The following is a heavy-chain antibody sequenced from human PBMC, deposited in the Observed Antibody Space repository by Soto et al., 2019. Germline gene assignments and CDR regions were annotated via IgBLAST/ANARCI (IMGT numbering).Heavy chain of an antibody. J-gene: IGHJ6*03. V-gene: IGHV4-34*01. CDR2: INHSGST. CDR3: ARIGSWYYYYYMDV. CDR1: GGSFSGYY. Sequence: QVQLQQWGAGLLKPSETLSLTCAVYGGSFSGYYWSWIRQPPGKGLEWIGEINHSGSTNYNPSLKGRVTISVDTSKNQFSLKLSSVTAADTAVYYCARIGSWYYYYYMDVWGKGTTVTVSS. D-gene: IGHD6-13*01.